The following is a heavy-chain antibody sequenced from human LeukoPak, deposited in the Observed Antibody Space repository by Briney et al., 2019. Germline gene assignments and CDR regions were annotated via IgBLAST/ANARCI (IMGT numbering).Heavy chain of an antibody. CDR2: IYYSGST. CDR3: ARDGGQYGGYSYFDY. CDR1: GGSISSYY. Sequence: SETLSLTCTVSGGSISSYYWGWIRQPPGKGLEWIGYIYYSGSTNYNPSLKSRVTISVDTSKNQFSLKLSSVTAADTAVYYCARDGGQYGGYSYFDYWGQGTLVTVSS. J-gene: IGHJ4*02. V-gene: IGHV4-59*12. D-gene: IGHD5-12*01.